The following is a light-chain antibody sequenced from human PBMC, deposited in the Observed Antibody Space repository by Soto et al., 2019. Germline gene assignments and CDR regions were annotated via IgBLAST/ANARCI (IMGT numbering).Light chain of an antibody. CDR1: SFNIGSNT. CDR3: GTWDDSLNGYV. J-gene: IGLJ1*01. V-gene: IGLV1-44*01. Sequence: QSVLTQPPSASGTPGQRVTISCSGSSFNIGSNTVNWYQQLPGTAPKLLIYSNSQRPSGDPDRFSGTKSGTSASLAISGLQSEDEADYYCGTWDDSLNGYVFGTGTKVTVL. CDR2: SNS.